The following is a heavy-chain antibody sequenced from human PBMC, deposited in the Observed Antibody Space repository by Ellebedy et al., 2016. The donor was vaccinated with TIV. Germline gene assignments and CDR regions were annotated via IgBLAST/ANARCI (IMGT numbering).Heavy chain of an antibody. Sequence: GGSLRLSCAASGFTFSSYAMTWVRQAPGKGLEWVSAISGSGSNTHYADSLKDRFTVSRDNSKNTLYLQVDSLRAEDTAVYYCAGGISVAGTSLGFWGQGTLVTVSS. CDR2: ISGSGSNT. V-gene: IGHV3-23*01. J-gene: IGHJ4*02. D-gene: IGHD6-19*01. CDR3: AGGISVAGTSLGF. CDR1: GFTFSSYA.